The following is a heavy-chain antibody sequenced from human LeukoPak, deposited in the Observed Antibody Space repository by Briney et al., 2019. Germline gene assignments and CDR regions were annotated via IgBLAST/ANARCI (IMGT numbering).Heavy chain of an antibody. V-gene: IGHV5-51*01. CDR3: ARPMPFYDFWSGYPSALAFDI. J-gene: IGHJ3*02. D-gene: IGHD3-3*01. CDR2: IYPGDSDT. Sequence: GESLKISCKGSGNSFSNYWIGWVRQLPGRGLEWMGIIYPGDSDTRYNPSFQGQVTISADKSISTAYLQWSSLKASDTAMYYCARPMPFYDFWSGYPSALAFDIWGQGTMVTVPS. CDR1: GNSFSNYW.